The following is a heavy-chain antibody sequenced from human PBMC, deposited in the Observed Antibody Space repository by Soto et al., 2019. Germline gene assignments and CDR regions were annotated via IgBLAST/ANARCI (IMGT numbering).Heavy chain of an antibody. J-gene: IGHJ3*02. CDR1: GGSISSYY. Sequence: SETLSLTCTVSGGSISSYYWSWIRQPPGKGLEWIGYIYYSGSTNYNPSLKSRVTISVGTSKNQFSLKLSSVTAADTAVYYCARDRVRSGRPDAFDIWGQGTMVTVSS. CDR2: IYYSGST. V-gene: IGHV4-59*01. CDR3: ARDRVRSGRPDAFDI. D-gene: IGHD3-10*01.